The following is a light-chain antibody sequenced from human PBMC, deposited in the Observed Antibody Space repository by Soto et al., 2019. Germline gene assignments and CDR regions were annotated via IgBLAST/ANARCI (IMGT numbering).Light chain of an antibody. V-gene: IGKV4-1*01. CDR3: QKYYGSPIT. CDR1: QSLLSSSNNKNY. CDR2: SAS. Sequence: DIVMTQSPNSLAVSLGERATINCKSSQSLLSSSNNKNYLAWFQQKPGHAPKLLISSASTRYSGVPDRFSGSGSGTDFTLTISSLQAEDVAVYYCQKYYGSPITFCPGTKLAIK. J-gene: IGKJ3*01.